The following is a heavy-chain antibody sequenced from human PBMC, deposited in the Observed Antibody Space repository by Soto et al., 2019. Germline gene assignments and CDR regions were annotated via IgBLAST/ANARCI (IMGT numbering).Heavy chain of an antibody. CDR3: ASELRFLDSSYSMDV. Sequence: SETLSLTCTVSGGSISSGDYYWSWIRQPPGKGLEWIGYIYYSGSTYYNPSLKSRVTISVDTSKNQFSLKLSSVTAADTAVYYCASELRFLDSSYSMDVWGQGTTVTVSS. D-gene: IGHD3-3*01. CDR2: IYYSGST. CDR1: GGSISSGDYY. V-gene: IGHV4-30-4*01. J-gene: IGHJ6*02.